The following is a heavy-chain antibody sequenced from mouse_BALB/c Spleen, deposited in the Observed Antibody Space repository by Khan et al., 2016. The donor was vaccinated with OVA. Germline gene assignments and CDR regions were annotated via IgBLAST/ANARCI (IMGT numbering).Heavy chain of an antibody. V-gene: IGHV1S137*01. Sequence: QIQLVQSGPELVRPGVSVKISCKGSGYTFTDYAMHWVKQSHAKSLEWIGVISTYYGNTDYNQKFKGKATMTVDKSSNTAYMELARVTSEDSAIYYCARVSGYDRFAYWGQGTRVTVSA. D-gene: IGHD2-2*01. J-gene: IGHJ3*01. CDR2: ISTYYGNT. CDR3: ARVSGYDRFAY. CDR1: GYTFTDYA.